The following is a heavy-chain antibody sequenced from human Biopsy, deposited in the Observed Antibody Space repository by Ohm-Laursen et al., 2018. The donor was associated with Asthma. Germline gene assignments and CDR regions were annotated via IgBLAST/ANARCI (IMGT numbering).Heavy chain of an antibody. V-gene: IGHV1-2*06. D-gene: IGHD3/OR15-3a*01. CDR2: INPNSGGT. CDR3: ARGQKSPGDWWFDP. Sequence: ASVKVSCKTSGYTFIGYHIHWVRQAPGQGLEWMGRINPNSGGTNYAQKFQGRVTMTSDTSISTAYMELSRLRSDDTALYYCARGQKSPGDWWFDPWDQGTLVTVSS. CDR1: GYTFIGYH. J-gene: IGHJ5*02.